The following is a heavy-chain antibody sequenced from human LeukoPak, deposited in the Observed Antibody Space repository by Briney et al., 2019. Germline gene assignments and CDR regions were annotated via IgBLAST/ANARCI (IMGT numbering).Heavy chain of an antibody. Sequence: GGSLRLSCAASKFSFSSYWMHWVRQAPGKGLVWVSRINSDVSRTNYADSVKGRFTISRDNAKNTLYLQMSSLRAEDTAVYYCARVLTGSWDWFDPWGQGTLVTVSS. J-gene: IGHJ5*02. CDR3: ARVLTGSWDWFDP. CDR2: INSDVSRT. D-gene: IGHD2-8*02. CDR1: KFSFSSYW. V-gene: IGHV3-74*01.